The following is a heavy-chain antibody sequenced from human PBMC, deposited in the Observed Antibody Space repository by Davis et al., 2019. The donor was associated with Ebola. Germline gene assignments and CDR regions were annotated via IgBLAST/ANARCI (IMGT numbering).Heavy chain of an antibody. CDR1: GGTFSSYA. Sequence: ASVKVSCKASGGTFSSYAFTWVRQAPGQGLEWMGIINPSGGSTSYAQKFQGRVTMTRDTSTSTVYMELSSLRSEDTAVYYCARLRDYSGYDLDYWGQGTLVTVSS. CDR2: INPSGGST. J-gene: IGHJ4*02. CDR3: ARLRDYSGYDLDY. V-gene: IGHV1-46*01. D-gene: IGHD5-12*01.